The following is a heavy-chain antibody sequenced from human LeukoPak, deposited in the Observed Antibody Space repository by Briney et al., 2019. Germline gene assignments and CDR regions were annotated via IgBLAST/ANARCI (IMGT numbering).Heavy chain of an antibody. J-gene: IGHJ4*02. Sequence: PGGSLRLSCAASGFTFSSYAMHWVRQAPGKGLEWVAVISYDGSNKYYADSVKGRFTISRDNSKNTLYLQMNSLRAEDTAVYYCARDLQRQLVRPGNYFDYWGQGTLVTVSS. D-gene: IGHD6-13*01. CDR2: ISYDGSNK. CDR1: GFTFSSYA. CDR3: ARDLQRQLVRPGNYFDY. V-gene: IGHV3-30-3*01.